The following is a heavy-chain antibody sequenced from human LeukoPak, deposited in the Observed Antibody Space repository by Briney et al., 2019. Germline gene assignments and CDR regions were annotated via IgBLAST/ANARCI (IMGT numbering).Heavy chain of an antibody. CDR2: MNPNSGNT. J-gene: IGHJ3*02. CDR3: ARGWYQLLFGNDAFDI. CDR1: GYTFTSYD. D-gene: IGHD2-2*01. V-gene: IGHV1-8*01. Sequence: ASVKVSCKASGYTFTSYDINWVRQATGQGLEWMGWMNPNSGNTGYAQKFQGRVTMTRNTPISTAYMELSSLRSEDTAVYYCARGWYQLLFGNDAFDIWGQGTMVTVSS.